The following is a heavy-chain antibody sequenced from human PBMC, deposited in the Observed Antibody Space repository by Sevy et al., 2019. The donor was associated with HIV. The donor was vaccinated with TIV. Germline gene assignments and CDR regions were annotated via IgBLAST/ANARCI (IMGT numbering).Heavy chain of an antibody. V-gene: IGHV3-23*01. CDR3: ASPGEYMGAAGPFDY. J-gene: IGHJ4*02. Sequence: GGSLRLSCAASGFTFSSYAMSWVRQAPGKGLEWVSAVSGSGGSTYYADSVKGRFTISRDNSKNTLYLQMNSLRAEDTAGYDGASPGEYMGAAGPFDYWGQGTLVTVSS. CDR2: VSGSGGST. D-gene: IGHD6-13*01. CDR1: GFTFSSYA.